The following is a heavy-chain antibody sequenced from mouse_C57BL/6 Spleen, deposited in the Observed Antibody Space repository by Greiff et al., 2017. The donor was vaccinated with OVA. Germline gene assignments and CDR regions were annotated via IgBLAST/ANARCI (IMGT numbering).Heavy chain of an antibody. CDR2: IYPGSGST. V-gene: IGHV1-55*01. CDR1: GYTFTSYW. CDR3: ARGMGRYWYVDV. Sequence: QVQLQQPGAELVKPGASVKMSCKASGYTFTSYWITWVKQRPGQGLEWIGDIYPGSGSTNYNEKFKRKATLTVDTSSSTAYMQLSSLTSEDSAVYYGARGMGRYWYVDVWGTGTTVTVSS. D-gene: IGHD4-1*01. J-gene: IGHJ1*03.